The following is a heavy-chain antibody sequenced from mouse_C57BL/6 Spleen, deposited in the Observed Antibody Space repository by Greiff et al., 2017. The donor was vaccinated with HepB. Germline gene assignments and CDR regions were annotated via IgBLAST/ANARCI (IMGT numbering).Heavy chain of an antibody. V-gene: IGHV1-81*01. CDR2: IYPRSGNT. Sequence: VKLQQSGAELARPGASVKLSCKASGYTFTSYGISWVKQRTGQGLEWIGEIYPRSGNTYYNEKFKGKATLTADKSSSTAYMELRSLTSEDSAVYFCARSAGSSRAYWGQGTLVTVSA. D-gene: IGHD3-2*02. CDR1: GYTFTSYG. J-gene: IGHJ3*01. CDR3: ARSAGSSRAY.